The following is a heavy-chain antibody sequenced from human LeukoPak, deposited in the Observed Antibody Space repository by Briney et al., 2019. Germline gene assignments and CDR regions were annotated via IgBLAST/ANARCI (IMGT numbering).Heavy chain of an antibody. Sequence: KPSETLSLTCAVDGGSFSGYYWSWIRQPPGKGLEWIGEINHSGSTNYNPSLKSRVTISVDTSKHQFSLKLSSVTAADTAVYYCASSSSSWYRNWFDPWGQGTLVTVSS. J-gene: IGHJ5*02. V-gene: IGHV4-34*01. CDR2: INHSGST. CDR1: GGSFSGYY. D-gene: IGHD6-13*01. CDR3: ASSSSSWYRNWFDP.